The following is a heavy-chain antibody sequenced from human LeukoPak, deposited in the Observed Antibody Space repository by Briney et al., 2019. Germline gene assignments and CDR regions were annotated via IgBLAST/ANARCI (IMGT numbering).Heavy chain of an antibody. CDR1: GCNFDRYT. CDR3: AKELDTMFFDY. CDR2: AGWAGGTT. Sequence: GGSLRLSCATSGCNFDRYTIHWVRQAPGKGLEWVSLAGWAGGTTFYSDSVRGRFTISRDSGRKSVYLQMNSLTTDDTAFYFCAKELDTMFFDYWGQGALVTVSS. V-gene: IGHV3-43*01. J-gene: IGHJ4*02. D-gene: IGHD3-10*02.